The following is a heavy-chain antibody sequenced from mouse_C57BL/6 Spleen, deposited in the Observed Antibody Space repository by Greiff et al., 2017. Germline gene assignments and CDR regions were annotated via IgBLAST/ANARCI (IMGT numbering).Heavy chain of an antibody. Sequence: QVQLQQPGAELVMPGASVKLSCKASGYTFTSYWMHWVKQRPGQGLEWIGEIDPSASYTNYNQKFKGKSTLTVDKSSSTAYMQLSSLTSEDSAVYYCARERYGSSSYAIDYWGQGTSVTVSS. CDR2: IDPSASYT. CDR3: ARERYGSSSYAIDY. CDR1: GYTFTSYW. J-gene: IGHJ4*01. V-gene: IGHV1-69*01. D-gene: IGHD1-1*01.